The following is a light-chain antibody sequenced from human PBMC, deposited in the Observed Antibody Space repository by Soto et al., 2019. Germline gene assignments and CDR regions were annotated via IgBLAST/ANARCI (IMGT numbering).Light chain of an antibody. CDR3: SSYAGSNNLL. CDR2: EVT. CDR1: SNDVGGYNY. Sequence: QSALTQPPSASGSPGQSVTISCTGTSNDVGGYNYVSWYQQHPGKAPKLMIYEVTERPSGVPDRFSGSKSGNTASLTVSGLQAEDEADYYCSSYAGSNNLLFGGGTKLTVL. J-gene: IGLJ2*01. V-gene: IGLV2-8*01.